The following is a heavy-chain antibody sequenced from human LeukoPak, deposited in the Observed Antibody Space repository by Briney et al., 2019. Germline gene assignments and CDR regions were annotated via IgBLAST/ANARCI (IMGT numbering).Heavy chain of an antibody. CDR1: GDSLTSYY. D-gene: IGHD3-9*01. CDR3: ARLSNYGILTGNSWFDS. J-gene: IGHJ5*01. Sequence: SETLSLTCTVSGDSLTSYYWTWIRQPPGKALGWIGYIYYSGSTNYSPSLKSRVTISLDKSKTQFFLKLSSVAAADTAVYYCARLSNYGILTGNSWFDSWGQGPLVPVSS. V-gene: IGHV4-59*08. CDR2: IYYSGST.